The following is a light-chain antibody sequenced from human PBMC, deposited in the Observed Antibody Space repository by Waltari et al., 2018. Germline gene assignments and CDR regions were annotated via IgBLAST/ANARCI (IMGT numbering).Light chain of an antibody. J-gene: IGLJ3*02. CDR3: GTWDKSLSAFWV. CDR2: GNN. V-gene: IGLV1-51*01. CDR1: SYNIGNHH. Sequence: QSVFTQPPSVSAAHEQTVTISCSGSSYNIGNHHVYWYQQFPGAAPILLIYGNNKRPSGIPDRFSGSKSGTSATLGITGLQTGDEADYYCGTWDKSLSAFWVFGGGTKLTVL.